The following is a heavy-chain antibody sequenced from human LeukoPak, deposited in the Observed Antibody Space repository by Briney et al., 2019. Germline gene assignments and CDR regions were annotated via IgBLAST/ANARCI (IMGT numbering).Heavy chain of an antibody. Sequence: GRSLRLSCAASGFTFDDYAMHWVRQAPGKGLEWVSGISWNSGSIGYADSVKGRFTISRDNAKNSLYLQMNSLRAEDTAVYYCASGVRTDAFDIWGQGTMVTVSS. CDR2: ISWNSGSI. CDR1: GFTFDDYA. CDR3: ASGVRTDAFDI. V-gene: IGHV3-9*01. J-gene: IGHJ3*02. D-gene: IGHD1-1*01.